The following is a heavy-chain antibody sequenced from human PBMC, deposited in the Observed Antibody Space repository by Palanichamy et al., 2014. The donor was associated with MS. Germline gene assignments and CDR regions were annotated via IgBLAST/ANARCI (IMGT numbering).Heavy chain of an antibody. CDR3: AGDRTAMGDGGMDV. J-gene: IGHJ6*02. D-gene: IGHD2-21*02. CDR2: IWYDGSKE. V-gene: IGHV3-33*01. Sequence: QVQLVESGGGVVQPGRSLRLSCAASGFTFSRYGMHWVRQGPGKGLEWVAVIWYDGSKEDYADFVKGRFTISRDNSKNTVSLQMNSLRGEDTAIYYCAGDRTAMGDGGMDVWGQGTTVIVSS. CDR1: GFTFSRYG.